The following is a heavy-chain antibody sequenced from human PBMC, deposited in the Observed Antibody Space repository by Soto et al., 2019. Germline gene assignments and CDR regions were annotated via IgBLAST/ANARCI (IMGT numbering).Heavy chain of an antibody. V-gene: IGHV3-23*01. CDR3: AKDLSSSWYFDY. CDR2: ISGSGGST. CDR1: GFTFSSYA. Sequence: GGSLRLSYAASGFTFSSYAMRWVRQAPGKGLEWVSAISGSGGSTYYADSVKGRFTISRDNSKNTLYLQMNSLRAEDTAVYYCAKDLSSSWYFDYWGQGTLVTVSS. D-gene: IGHD6-13*01. J-gene: IGHJ4*02.